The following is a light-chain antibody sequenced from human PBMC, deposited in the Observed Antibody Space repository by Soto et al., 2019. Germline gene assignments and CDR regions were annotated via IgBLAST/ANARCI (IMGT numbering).Light chain of an antibody. CDR3: SSYTSSSTVV. CDR2: EVN. V-gene: IGLV2-14*01. J-gene: IGLJ3*02. CDR1: SSDFGGFSY. Sequence: QSALTQPASVSGSPGQSLTISCTGISSDFGGFSYVSWYQHHPDKAPRLIIYEVNKRPSGVSNRFSGSKSVNAASLTISGLQSEDEADYFCSSYTSSSTVVFGGGTKLTVL.